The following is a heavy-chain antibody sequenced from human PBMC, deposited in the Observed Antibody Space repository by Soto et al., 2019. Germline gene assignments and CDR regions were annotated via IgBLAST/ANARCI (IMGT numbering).Heavy chain of an antibody. CDR1: GFTFSSYA. J-gene: IGHJ4*02. D-gene: IGHD2-2*01. CDR3: AKGGYCSSTSCYDY. V-gene: IGHV3-23*01. Sequence: EVQLLESGGGLVQPGGSLGLSCAASGFTFSSYAMSWVRQAPGKGLEWVSALSGSGGSTYYADYVKGRFTNSRDNSKNTLYLQMNSLRAEDTAVYYCAKGGYCSSTSCYDYWGQGTLVTVSS. CDR2: LSGSGGST.